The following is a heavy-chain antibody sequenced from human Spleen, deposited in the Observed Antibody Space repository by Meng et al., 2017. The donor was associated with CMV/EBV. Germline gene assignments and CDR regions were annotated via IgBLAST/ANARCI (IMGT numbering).Heavy chain of an antibody. CDR3: ARDPTGGDGYDY. Sequence: ASVKVSCKASGYTFSNYDITWVRQTTGQGLEWMGWMNPNGDNTYYAQKFQGRVTMTRNTSISTAYMELSSLRAEDTAVYYCARDPTGGDGYDYWGQGTLVPSPQ. D-gene: IGHD5-24*01. V-gene: IGHV1-8*01. CDR1: GYTFSNYD. J-gene: IGHJ4*02. CDR2: MNPNGDNT.